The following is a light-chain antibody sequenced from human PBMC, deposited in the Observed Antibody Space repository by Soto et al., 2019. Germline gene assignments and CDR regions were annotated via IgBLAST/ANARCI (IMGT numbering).Light chain of an antibody. CDR2: VNN. J-gene: IGLJ2*01. CDR1: TSNIGTNT. CDR3: QSYDSNLIGLI. V-gene: IGLV1-44*01. Sequence: QSVLTQPPSASGTPGQTVTMSCSGSTSNIGTNTVTWYQQLPGSAPKVLIYVNNQRRSGVPDRFSGSKSGTSAFLAITGLQSEDEADFYCQSYDSNLIGLIFGGGTKLTVL.